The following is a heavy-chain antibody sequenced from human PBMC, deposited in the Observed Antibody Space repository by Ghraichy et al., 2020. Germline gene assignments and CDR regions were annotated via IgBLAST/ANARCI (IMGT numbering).Heavy chain of an antibody. J-gene: IGHJ2*01. CDR2: IIPIFGTA. CDR1: GGTFSSYA. CDR3: ARIRGGLDWYFDL. Sequence: SVKVSCKASGGTFSSYAISGVRQAPGQGLEWMGGIIPIFGTANYAQKFQGRVTITADESTSTAYMELSSLRSEDTAVYYCARIRGGLDWYFDLWGRGTLVTVSS. V-gene: IGHV1-69*13. D-gene: IGHD2-15*01.